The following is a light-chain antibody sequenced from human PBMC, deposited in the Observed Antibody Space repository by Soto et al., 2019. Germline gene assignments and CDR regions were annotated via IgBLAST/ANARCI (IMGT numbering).Light chain of an antibody. V-gene: IGLV7-43*01. Sequence: QAVVTQEPSLTVSPGGTVTLTCASSTGPVTSDYYPNWFQQKPGQAPRALIYGTTKKHSWTPARFSGSLLGGKAALTLSGVQPEDAADYYCLLFYGAAVVFGGGTKLTVL. CDR2: GTT. CDR1: TGPVTSDYY. J-gene: IGLJ2*01. CDR3: LLFYGAAVV.